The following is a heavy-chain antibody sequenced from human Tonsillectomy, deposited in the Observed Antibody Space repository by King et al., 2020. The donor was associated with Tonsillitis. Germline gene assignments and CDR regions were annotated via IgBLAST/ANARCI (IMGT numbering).Heavy chain of an antibody. J-gene: IGHJ4*02. CDR1: GYRFTSYW. Sequence: QLVQSGAEVKKPGESLRISCKSSGYRFTSYWISWVRQMPGKGLEWMGRIDPSDSYTNYSPSFQGHVTISADKSISTAYLQWSSLKASDTAMYYCAIVKDEPGYSSGWYFDYWGQGTLVTVSS. D-gene: IGHD6-19*01. CDR2: IDPSDSYT. CDR3: AIVKDEPGYSSGWYFDY. V-gene: IGHV5-10-1*03.